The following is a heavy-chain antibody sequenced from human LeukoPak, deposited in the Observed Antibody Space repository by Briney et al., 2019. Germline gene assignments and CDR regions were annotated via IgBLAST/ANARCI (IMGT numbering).Heavy chain of an antibody. J-gene: IGHJ4*02. V-gene: IGHV3-53*01. CDR3: ARAPGYCSGGSCYSLLDY. CDR2: IYSGGST. Sequence: GGSLRLSCAASGFTFSSYSMNWVRQAPGKGLEWVSIIYSGGSTYYADSVKGRFTISRDNSKNTLYLQMNSLRAEDTAVYYCARAPGYCSGGSCYSLLDYWGQGTLVTVSS. CDR1: GFTFSSYS. D-gene: IGHD2-15*01.